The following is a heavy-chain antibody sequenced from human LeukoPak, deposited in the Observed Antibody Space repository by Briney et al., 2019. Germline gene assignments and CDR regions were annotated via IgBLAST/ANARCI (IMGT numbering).Heavy chain of an antibody. CDR1: GFTFSTSW. Sequence: GGSLRLSCVASGFTFSTSWMHWVRQGPGKGLMWVSRINSDGSSTNYADSVKGRFTISRDNAKNTLYLEMNSLRADDTAVYYCAGVLRSQLINWFDPRGQGTLVTVSS. CDR2: INSDGSST. CDR3: AGVLRSQLINWFDP. V-gene: IGHV3-74*01. J-gene: IGHJ5*02. D-gene: IGHD1-1*01.